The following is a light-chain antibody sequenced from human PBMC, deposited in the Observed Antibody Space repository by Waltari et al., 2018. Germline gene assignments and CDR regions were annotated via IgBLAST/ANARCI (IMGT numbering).Light chain of an antibody. V-gene: IGKV1-9*01. CDR1: QGISSY. Sequence: DIQLTQSPSFLSASVGDRVTITCRASQGISSYLAWYQQKPGKAPNRLIYATSTLQSGVPSRFSGSGSGTEFTLTVSSLQPEDFATYYCLQIKSYPLSFGGGTKVEIK. CDR3: LQIKSYPLS. CDR2: ATS. J-gene: IGKJ4*01.